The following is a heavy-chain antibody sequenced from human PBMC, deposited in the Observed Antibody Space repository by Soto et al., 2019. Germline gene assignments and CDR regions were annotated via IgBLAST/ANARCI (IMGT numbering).Heavy chain of an antibody. D-gene: IGHD6-13*01. V-gene: IGHV4-39*01. CDR1: GGSISSSSYY. CDR3: ARHLPVYAVAATYCFDY. CDR2: IYSSGST. J-gene: IGHJ4*02. Sequence: QLQLQESGPGLVKPSETLSLTCTVSGGSISSSSYYWGWIRQPPGKGLEWIGSIYSSGSTYYNPSLQSRIIISVAKPNNQFSLQLRSVTAADTAVYYCARHLPVYAVAATYCFDYWGQGTLVTVSS.